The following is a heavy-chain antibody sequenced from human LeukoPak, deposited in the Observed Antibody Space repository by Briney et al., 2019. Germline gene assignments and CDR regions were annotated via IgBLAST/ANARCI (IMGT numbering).Heavy chain of an antibody. CDR2: IYYSGST. D-gene: IGHD6-19*01. J-gene: IGHJ4*02. Sequence: PSETLSLTCTVSGGFISSYYWSWIRQPPGKGLEWIGYIYYSGSTNYNPSLKSRVTISVDTSKNQFSLKLSSVTAADTAVYYCARQGYSSGWYYSDYWGQGTLVTVSS. V-gene: IGHV4-59*08. CDR3: ARQGYSSGWYYSDY. CDR1: GGFISSYY.